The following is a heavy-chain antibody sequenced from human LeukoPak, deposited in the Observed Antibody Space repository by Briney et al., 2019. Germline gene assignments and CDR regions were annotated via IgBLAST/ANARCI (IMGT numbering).Heavy chain of an antibody. V-gene: IGHV1-2*02. CDR1: GYTFTGYY. Sequence: ASVKVSCKASGYTFTGYYMHWVRQAPGQGLEWMGWINPNSGGTNYAQKFQGRVTMTRDTSISTAYMELSRLRSDDTAVYYWAREAIRGDDAFDIWGQGTMVTVSS. D-gene: IGHD3-16*01. CDR3: AREAIRGDDAFDI. J-gene: IGHJ3*02. CDR2: INPNSGGT.